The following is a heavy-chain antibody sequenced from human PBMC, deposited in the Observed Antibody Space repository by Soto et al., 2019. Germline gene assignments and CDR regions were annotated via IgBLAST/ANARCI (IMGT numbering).Heavy chain of an antibody. CDR1: GFTFSSYA. D-gene: IGHD3-16*01. Sequence: EVQLLESGGGLVQPGGSLRLSCAASGFTFSSYAMSWVRQAPGKGLEWVSSISISGGSTYYADSVKGRFTISRDNSKNTLYLQMKSLRVDDTAVYYCAQGGGGAGFDPWGQGTLVIVSA. V-gene: IGHV3-23*01. CDR3: AQGGGGAGFDP. J-gene: IGHJ5*02. CDR2: ISISGGST.